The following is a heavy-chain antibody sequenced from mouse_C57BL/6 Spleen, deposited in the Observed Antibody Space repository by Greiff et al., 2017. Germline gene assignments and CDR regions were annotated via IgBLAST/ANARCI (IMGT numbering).Heavy chain of an antibody. D-gene: IGHD2-2*01. CDR2: IYPGDGDT. Sequence: QVQLQQSGPELVKPGASVKISCKASGYAFSSSWMNWVKQRPGKGLEWIGRIYPGDGDTNYNGKFKGKATLTADKSSSTAYMQLSSLTSEDSAVYFCARSEGYDGLYAMDYWGQGTSVTVSS. CDR1: GYAFSSSW. CDR3: ARSEGYDGLYAMDY. J-gene: IGHJ4*01. V-gene: IGHV1-82*01.